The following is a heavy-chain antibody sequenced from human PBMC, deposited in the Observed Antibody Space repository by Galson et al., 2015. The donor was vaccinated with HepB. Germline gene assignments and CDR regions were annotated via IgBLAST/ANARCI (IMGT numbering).Heavy chain of an antibody. D-gene: IGHD3-9*01. CDR1: GFTFSSTY. V-gene: IGHV3-74*01. CDR3: ARAQLRYPAYYYYGMDV. Sequence: SLRLSCAASGFTFSSTYMSWVRQAPGKGLEWVSRINSDGSSTSYADSVKGRFTISRDKAKNTLYLQMNRLRAEDTAVYYCARAQLRYPAYYYYGMDVWGQGTTVTVPS. J-gene: IGHJ6*02. CDR2: INSDGSST.